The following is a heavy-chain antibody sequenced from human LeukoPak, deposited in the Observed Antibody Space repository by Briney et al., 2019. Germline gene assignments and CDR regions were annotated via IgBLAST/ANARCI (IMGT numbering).Heavy chain of an antibody. CDR1: GFTFSSYG. CDR2: IRYDGSNK. D-gene: IGHD2-2*01. J-gene: IGHJ5*02. Sequence: GGSLRLSCAASGFTFSSYGMHWVRQAPGKGLEWVAFIRYDGSNKYYADSVKGRFTISRDNSKNTLYLQVNSLRAEDTAVYYCAKDPYLVVPAALNWFDPWGQGTLVTVSS. V-gene: IGHV3-30*02. CDR3: AKDPYLVVPAALNWFDP.